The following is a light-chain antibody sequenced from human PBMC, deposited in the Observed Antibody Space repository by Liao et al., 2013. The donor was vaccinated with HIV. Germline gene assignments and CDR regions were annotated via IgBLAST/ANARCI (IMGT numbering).Light chain of an antibody. Sequence: SYVLTQPPSESVAPGGTATIKCRGINIGDKRVHWYQQKPGQAPVLLIYKDSERPSGIPERFSGSSSGTTVTLTISGVQAEDEADYYCQSADSSGTCPVFGGGTKLTVL. J-gene: IGLJ3*02. CDR1: NIGDKR. CDR3: QSADSSGTCPV. V-gene: IGLV3-25*03. CDR2: KDS.